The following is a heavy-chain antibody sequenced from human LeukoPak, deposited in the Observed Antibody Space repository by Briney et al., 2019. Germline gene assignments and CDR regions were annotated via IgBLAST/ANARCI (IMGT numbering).Heavy chain of an antibody. Sequence: SETLSLTCTVSGGSISSYYWSWIRQPAGKGLEWIGRIYTSGSTNYNPSLKSRVTMSVDTSKNQFSLKLSSVTAADTAVYYCARDTSGYDYYWFDPWGQGTLVTVSS. CDR2: IYTSGST. D-gene: IGHD5-12*01. V-gene: IGHV4-4*07. CDR3: ARDTSGYDYYWFDP. CDR1: GGSISSYY. J-gene: IGHJ5*02.